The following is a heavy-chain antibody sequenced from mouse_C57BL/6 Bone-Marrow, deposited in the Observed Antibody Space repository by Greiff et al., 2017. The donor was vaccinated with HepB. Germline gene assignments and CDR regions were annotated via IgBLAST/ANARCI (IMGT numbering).Heavy chain of an antibody. J-gene: IGHJ3*01. D-gene: IGHD3-1*01. V-gene: IGHV1-50*01. Sequence: QQSCKASGYTFTSYWMQWVKQRPGQGLEWIGEIDPSDSYTNYNQKFKGKATLTVDTSSSTAYMQLSSLTSEDSAVYYCARSGYYPFAYWGQGTLVTVSA. CDR1: GYTFTSYW. CDR2: IDPSDSYT. CDR3: ARSGYYPFAY.